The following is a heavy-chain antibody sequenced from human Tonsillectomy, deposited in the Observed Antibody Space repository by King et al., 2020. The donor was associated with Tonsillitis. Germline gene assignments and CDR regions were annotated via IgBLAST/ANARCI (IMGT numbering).Heavy chain of an antibody. CDR3: AKDDGDYGRNYYFGLDV. V-gene: IGHV3-30*02. Sequence: VQLVESGGGVVQPGGSLRLSCAASGFTFSSSGMHWVRQAPGKGLEVVAFIRFDGRKKYYAEFVKGRFTISRDNSRNTVYLQMDSLRGEDTAVYYCAKDDGDYGRNYYFGLDVWGQGTTVTVSS. CDR1: GFTFSSSG. J-gene: IGHJ6*02. D-gene: IGHD4-17*01. CDR2: IRFDGRKK.